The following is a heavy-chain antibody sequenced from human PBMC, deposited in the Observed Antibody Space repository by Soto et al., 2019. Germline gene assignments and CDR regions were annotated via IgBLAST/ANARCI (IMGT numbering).Heavy chain of an antibody. V-gene: IGHV3-53*01. CDR2: IYSVGST. CDR3: ARGYYYDSSGSDFDY. D-gene: IGHD3-22*01. J-gene: IGHJ4*02. CDR1: GFTVSSNY. Sequence: GGSLRLSCAASGFTVSSNYMSWVRQAPGKGLEWVSVIYSVGSTYYADSVKGRFTISRDNSKNTLYLQMNSLRAEDTAVYYCARGYYYDSSGSDFDYWGQGTLVTVSS.